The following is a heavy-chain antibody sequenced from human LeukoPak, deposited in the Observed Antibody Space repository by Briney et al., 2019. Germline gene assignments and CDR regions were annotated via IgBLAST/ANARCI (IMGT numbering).Heavy chain of an antibody. CDR3: ARVSSLWSFDY. Sequence: GGSLRLSCAASGFTFSTHWMHWVRQTPGKGLVWVSRISHDGSRTAYADSVKGRFTISRDNARDTLYLQLNSLGAEDTAVYHCARVSSLWSFDYWGQGTLVTVSS. D-gene: IGHD3-10*01. J-gene: IGHJ4*02. CDR2: ISHDGSRT. V-gene: IGHV3-74*01. CDR1: GFTFSTHW.